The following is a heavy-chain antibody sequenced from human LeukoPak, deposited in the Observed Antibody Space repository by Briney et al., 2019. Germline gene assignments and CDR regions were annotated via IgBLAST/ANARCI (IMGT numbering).Heavy chain of an antibody. J-gene: IGHJ4*02. Sequence: GGSLRLSCAASGFTFSSYSMNWVRQAPGKGLEWVSSISSSSSYIYYADSVKGRFTISRDNAKNSLYLQMNSLRAEDTAVYYCARVYSSSWYYFDYWGQGTLVTVSS. CDR3: ARVYSSSWYYFDY. D-gene: IGHD6-13*01. CDR1: GFTFSSYS. V-gene: IGHV3-21*01. CDR2: ISSSSSYI.